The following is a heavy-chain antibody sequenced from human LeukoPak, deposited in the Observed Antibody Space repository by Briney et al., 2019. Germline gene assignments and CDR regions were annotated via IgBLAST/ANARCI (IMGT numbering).Heavy chain of an antibody. CDR1: GGSISSYY. CDR2: IYYSGST. V-gene: IGHV4-59*01. J-gene: IGHJ3*02. CDR3: ARGGAWYYYDSSGYYDAFDI. Sequence: KPSEALSLTCTVSGGSISSYYWSWIRQPPGKGLEWIGYIYYSGSTNYNPSLKSRVTISVDTSKNQFSLKLSSVTAADTAVYYCARGGAWYYYDSSGYYDAFDIWGQGTMVTVSS. D-gene: IGHD3-22*01.